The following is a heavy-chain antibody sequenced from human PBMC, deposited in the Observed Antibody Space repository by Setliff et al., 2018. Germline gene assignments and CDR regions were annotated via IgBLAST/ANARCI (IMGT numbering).Heavy chain of an antibody. CDR1: GYTFTSYG. V-gene: IGHV1-18*01. D-gene: IGHD3-22*01. J-gene: IGHJ5*02. Sequence: GASVKVSCKASGYTFTSYGISWVRQAPGQGLEWMGWISAYNGNTNYAQKLQGRVTMTTDTSTSTAYMELRSLRSDDTAVYYCARVRYYYDSSGWFDPWGQGTLVTVS. CDR2: ISAYNGNT. CDR3: ARVRYYYDSSGWFDP.